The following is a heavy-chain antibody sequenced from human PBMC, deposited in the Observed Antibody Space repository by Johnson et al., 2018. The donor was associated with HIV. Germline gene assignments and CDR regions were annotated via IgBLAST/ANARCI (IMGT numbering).Heavy chain of an antibody. J-gene: IGHJ3*02. CDR3: AKDQASVGTGEYAFDI. Sequence: EVQLVESGGALVQPGRSLRLSCVASGFTFEDYAMYWVRQAPGKGLEWVSGISWNSDDIDYADSVKGRFTISRDNAKNSLYLQMNTLRPEDTALYYCAKDQASVGTGEYAFDIWGQGTVVTVSS. V-gene: IGHV3-9*01. CDR2: ISWNSDDI. D-gene: IGHD7-27*01. CDR1: GFTFEDYA.